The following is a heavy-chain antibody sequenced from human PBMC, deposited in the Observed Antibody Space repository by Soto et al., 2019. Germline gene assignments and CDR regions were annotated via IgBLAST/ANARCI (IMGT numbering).Heavy chain of an antibody. V-gene: IGHV4-30-4*01. CDR3: ARGPSGDKIDY. J-gene: IGHJ4*02. D-gene: IGHD7-27*01. CDR2: IYDGGTT. CDR1: GGSISSAAYC. Sequence: SETLSLTCTVSGGSISSAAYCWILIRQSPDRGLEWIGHIYDGGTTYSSPSLKGRVTISAGTSETQFSLKLSSVSAADTAVYYCARGPSGDKIDYWGQGIQVTVSS.